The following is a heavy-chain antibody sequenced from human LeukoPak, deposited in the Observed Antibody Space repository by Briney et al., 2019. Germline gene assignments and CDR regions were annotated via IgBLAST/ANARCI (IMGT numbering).Heavy chain of an antibody. J-gene: IGHJ4*02. CDR1: GFTFSSYD. D-gene: IGHD3-16*01. V-gene: IGHV3-30*19. Sequence: GGSLRLSCAASGFTFSSYDMHWVRQAPGKGLEWVGVISYDGTKKYHAASVKGRFTISRDNPKNTVFLQMNDLRPDDMALYYCAREAVNYGGSDYWGQGTLVTVSS. CDR2: ISYDGTKK. CDR3: AREAVNYGGSDY.